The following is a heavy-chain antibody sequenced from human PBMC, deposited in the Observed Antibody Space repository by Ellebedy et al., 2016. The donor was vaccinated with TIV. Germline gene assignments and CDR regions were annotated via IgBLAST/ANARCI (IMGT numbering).Heavy chain of an antibody. V-gene: IGHV3-23*01. CDR3: AKDRGWSSDFYFDY. CDR2: ISGSGGST. CDR1: GFTFGNYG. D-gene: IGHD6-25*01. J-gene: IGHJ4*02. Sequence: GESLKISCAASGFTFGNYGMSWVRQTPGKGQEWVSAISGSGGSTYYADSVKGRFTISRDNSKNTVYLQMNSLRADDTAVYYCAKDRGWSSDFYFDYWGQGTLVMVSS.